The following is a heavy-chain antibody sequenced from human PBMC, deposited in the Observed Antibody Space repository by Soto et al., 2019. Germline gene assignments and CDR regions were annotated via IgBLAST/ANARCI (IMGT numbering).Heavy chain of an antibody. Sequence: SVKVSCKAFGGALSSYAISWVRQAPGQGLGWMGGIIPIFGTANYAQKFQGRVTITADESTSTAYMELSSLRSEDTAVYYCAIRYYYDSSGYPPRFDYWGQGTLVTVSS. D-gene: IGHD3-22*01. V-gene: IGHV1-69*13. CDR2: IIPIFGTA. J-gene: IGHJ4*02. CDR1: GGALSSYA. CDR3: AIRYYYDSSGYPPRFDY.